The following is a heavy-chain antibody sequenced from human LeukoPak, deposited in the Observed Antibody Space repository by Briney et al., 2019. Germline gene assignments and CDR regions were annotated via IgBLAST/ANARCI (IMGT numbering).Heavy chain of an antibody. CDR1: RFTFSSYG. CDR3: AKDLSPTYYDILTGYYKATGGFDY. CDR2: ISYDGSNK. J-gene: IGHJ4*02. V-gene: IGHV3-30*18. D-gene: IGHD3-9*01. Sequence: PGRSLRLSCAASRFTFSSYGMHWVRQAPGKGLEWVAVISYDGSNKYYADSVKGRFTISRDNSKNTLYLQMNSLRAEDTAVYYCAKDLSPTYYDILTGYYKATGGFDYWGQGTLVTVSS.